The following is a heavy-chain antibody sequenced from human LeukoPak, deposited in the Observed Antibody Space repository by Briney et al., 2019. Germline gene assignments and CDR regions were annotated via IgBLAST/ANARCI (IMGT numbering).Heavy chain of an antibody. D-gene: IGHD3-10*01. V-gene: IGHV4-39*07. CDR2: IYYSGST. J-gene: IGHJ6*03. Sequence: PSETLSLTCTVSGGSISSSSYYWGWVRQPPGKGLEWIGSIYYSGSTYYNPSLKSRVTISVDTSKNQFSLKLNSVTAADTAVYYCARYMVRGPRGSNKDYMDVWGKGTTVTVFS. CDR3: ARYMVRGPRGSNKDYMDV. CDR1: GGSISSSSYY.